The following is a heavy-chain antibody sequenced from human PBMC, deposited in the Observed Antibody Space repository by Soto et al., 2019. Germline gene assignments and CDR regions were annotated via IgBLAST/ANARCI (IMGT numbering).Heavy chain of an antibody. CDR2: MNPNSGNT. D-gene: IGHD2-15*01. CDR1: GYTFTSYD. V-gene: IGHV1-8*01. Sequence: ASVKVSCKASGYTFTSYDINWVRQATGEGLEWMGWMNPNSGNTGYAQKFQGRVTMTRNTSISTAYMELSSLRSEDTAVYYCARVSCSGGSCYGWFDPWGQGTLVTVSA. J-gene: IGHJ5*02. CDR3: ARVSCSGGSCYGWFDP.